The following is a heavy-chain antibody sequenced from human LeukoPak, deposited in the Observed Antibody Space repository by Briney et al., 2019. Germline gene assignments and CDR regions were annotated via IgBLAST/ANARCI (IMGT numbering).Heavy chain of an antibody. V-gene: IGHV4-30-4*08. CDR1: GGSISSGDYY. CDR2: IYYSGGT. J-gene: IGHJ4*02. Sequence: SETLSLTCTVSGGSISSGDYYWSWIRQPPGKGLEWIGYIYYSGGTYYNPSLKSRVTISVDTSKNQFSLKLSSVTAADTAVYYCARVSVGATCFDYWGQGTLVTVSS. D-gene: IGHD1-26*01. CDR3: ARVSVGATCFDY.